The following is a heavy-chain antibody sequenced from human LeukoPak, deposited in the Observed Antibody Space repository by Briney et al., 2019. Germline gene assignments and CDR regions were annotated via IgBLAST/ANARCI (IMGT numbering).Heavy chain of an antibody. Sequence: PGGSLRLSCAASGFTVSTNYMSWVRQAPGKGLEWVSVIYRDDTTYYADSVKGRFTISRDNSKNTPYLQMNSLRAEDTAVYFCARAAYDSGSYIVNHDYWGQGTLVTVSS. V-gene: IGHV3-53*01. CDR3: ARAAYDSGSYIVNHDY. D-gene: IGHD3-22*01. J-gene: IGHJ4*02. CDR1: GFTVSTNY. CDR2: IYRDDTT.